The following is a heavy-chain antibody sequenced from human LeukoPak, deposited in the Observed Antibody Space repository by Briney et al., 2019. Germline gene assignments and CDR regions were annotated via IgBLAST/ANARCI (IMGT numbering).Heavy chain of an antibody. D-gene: IGHD1-26*01. V-gene: IGHV3-30-3*02. CDR3: AKGESGSYDY. Sequence: YDGNNKYYADSVKGRFTISRDNSKNTLYLQMNSLRAEDTAVYYCAKGESGSYDYWGQGTLVTVSS. CDR2: YDGNNK. J-gene: IGHJ4*02.